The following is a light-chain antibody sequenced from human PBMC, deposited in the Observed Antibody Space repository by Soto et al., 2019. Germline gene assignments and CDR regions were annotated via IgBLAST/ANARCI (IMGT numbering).Light chain of an antibody. CDR2: AVS. Sequence: QSVLTQPASGSGPLGQSITISGTGTSSDVGGYNHASWYQHSPGKAPKLILFAVSDRPSGVSHRFSGSKSGNTASLTISGLQAEDEADYYCCSYTSLSTVVFGGGTKVTVL. J-gene: IGLJ2*01. CDR3: CSYTSLSTVV. V-gene: IGLV2-14*01. CDR1: SSDVGGYNH.